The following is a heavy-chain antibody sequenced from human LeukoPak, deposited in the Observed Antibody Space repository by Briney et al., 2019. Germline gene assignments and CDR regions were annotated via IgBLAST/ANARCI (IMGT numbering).Heavy chain of an antibody. V-gene: IGHV5-51*01. Sequence: GESLKISCKGSGYSFTSYWIGWVRQMPGKGLEWMGIIYPGDSDTRYSPSFQGQVTISADKSISTAYLQWSSLKASDTAIYYCARRIAVAGDGAYYGMDVWGQGTTVTVSS. CDR1: GYSFTSYW. J-gene: IGHJ6*02. D-gene: IGHD6-19*01. CDR3: ARRIAVAGDGAYYGMDV. CDR2: IYPGDSDT.